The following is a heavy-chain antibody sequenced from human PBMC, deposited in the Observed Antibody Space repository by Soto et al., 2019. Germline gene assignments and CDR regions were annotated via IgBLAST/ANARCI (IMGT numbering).Heavy chain of an antibody. Sequence: GGSLRLACAASGFTFGHSAMSWVRQAPGKGLEWVAAISGTGGAAYYADSVKGRFTISRDNSRNTLFLQMNSLRVDDTAIYHCAKPEEVVRGFDFWGLGTLVTVSS. V-gene: IGHV3-23*01. J-gene: IGHJ4*02. CDR2: ISGTGGAA. CDR1: GFTFGHSA. CDR3: AKPEEVVRGFDF. D-gene: IGHD3-10*01.